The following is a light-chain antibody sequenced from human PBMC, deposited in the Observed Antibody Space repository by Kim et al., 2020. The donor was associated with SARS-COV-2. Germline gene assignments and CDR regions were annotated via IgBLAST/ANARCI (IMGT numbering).Light chain of an antibody. CDR1: SSDVCGYNY. CDR3: SSYTSSNTLV. J-gene: IGLJ1*01. Sequence: GQSITISCTGTSSDVCGYNYVSWYQQHPGKAPKVLIHDVTIRPSGISNRFSASKSASTASLTISGLQAEDEADYYCSSYTSSNTLVFGTGTKVTVL. V-gene: IGLV2-14*03. CDR2: DVT.